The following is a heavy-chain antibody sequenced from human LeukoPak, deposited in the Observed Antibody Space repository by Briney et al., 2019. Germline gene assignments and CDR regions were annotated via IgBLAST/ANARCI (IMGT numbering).Heavy chain of an antibody. CDR2: MNPKSGKI. J-gene: IGHJ5*02. V-gene: IGHV1-8*01. D-gene: IGHD5-12*01. CDR1: GYTFTDHD. Sequence: ASVKVSCKASGYTFTDHDINWVRQATGQGLEWMGWMNPKSGKIGIPQKFQGRVTMTSNTSTNTAYMELSSLRSDDTAVYYCARDENGYDSLFDPRGQGTLVTVSS. CDR3: ARDENGYDSLFDP.